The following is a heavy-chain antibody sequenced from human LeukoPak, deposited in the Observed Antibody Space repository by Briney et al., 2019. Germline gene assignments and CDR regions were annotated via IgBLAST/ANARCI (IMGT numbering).Heavy chain of an antibody. V-gene: IGHV3-48*04. Sequence: GGSLRLSCAASGFTLSSYSVTWVRQAPGKGLEWVSYIYTSGSVIYHADSVKGRFAISRDNAKDSVYLQMNSLRAEDTAVYYCATYYPMVVWGQGTTVTVSS. CDR3: ATYYPMVV. CDR1: GFTLSSYS. J-gene: IGHJ6*02. CDR2: IYTSGSVI.